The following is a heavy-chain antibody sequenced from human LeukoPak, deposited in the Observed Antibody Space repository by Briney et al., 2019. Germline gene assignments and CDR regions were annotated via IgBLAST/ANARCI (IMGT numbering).Heavy chain of an antibody. CDR3: AKDRGGDYGYFGWFDS. J-gene: IGHJ5*01. CDR1: GFTFSSYA. CDR2: ISGSGGST. V-gene: IGHV3-23*01. D-gene: IGHD3-22*01. Sequence: TGGSLRLSCAASGFTFSSYAMSWVRQAPGKGLEWVSAISGSGGSTYYADSVKGRFTISRDKFTNTLYLQMNSLRVDDTAAYYCAKDRGGDYGYFGWFDSWGQGTQVTVSS.